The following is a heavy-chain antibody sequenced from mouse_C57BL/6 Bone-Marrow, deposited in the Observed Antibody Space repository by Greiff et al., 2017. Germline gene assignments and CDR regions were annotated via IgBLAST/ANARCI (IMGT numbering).Heavy chain of an antibody. V-gene: IGHV1-53*01. CDR2: INPSNGGT. CDR3: ASRRYDYDEN. Sequence: VQLKQPGTELVKPGASVKLSCKASRYTFTSYWMHWVEQRPGQGLEWIGNINPSNGGTNYNEKFKSKATLTVDKSSSTAYRQLSSLTSEDSAVYYWASRRYDYDENWGQGALVTVSA. J-gene: IGHJ3*01. CDR1: RYTFTSYW. D-gene: IGHD2-4*01.